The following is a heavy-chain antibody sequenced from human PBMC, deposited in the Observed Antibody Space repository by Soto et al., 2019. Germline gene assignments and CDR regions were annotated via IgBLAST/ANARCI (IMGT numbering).Heavy chain of an antibody. D-gene: IGHD6-13*01. CDR2: IDDDGSST. CDR3: VRATYSSSLLGV. CDR1: GFTFSLYW. Sequence: EVQLVESGGGLVQPGGSLRLSCAASGFTFSLYWMHWVRQAPGQGLVWVSRIDDDGSSTSYADSVKGRFTISRDNAKNTLYLQMNSLRAEDTAVYYCVRATYSSSLLGVWGQGTTVTVSS. J-gene: IGHJ6*02. V-gene: IGHV3-74*01.